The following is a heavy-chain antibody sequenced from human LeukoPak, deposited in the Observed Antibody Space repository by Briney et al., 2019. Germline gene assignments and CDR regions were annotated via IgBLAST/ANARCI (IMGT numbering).Heavy chain of an antibody. CDR1: GFTFSDYY. V-gene: IGHV4-59*12. CDR3: ARVGLYSASGNNWFDP. J-gene: IGHJ5*02. Sequence: GSLRLSCAASGFTFSDYYMSWIRQPPGKGLECIGYIYYSGSTYYNPSLKSRVTISLDKSKNQFSLKLTSVTAADTAVYFCARVGLYSASGNNWFDPWGQGTLVTVSS. CDR2: IYYSGST. D-gene: IGHD3-10*01.